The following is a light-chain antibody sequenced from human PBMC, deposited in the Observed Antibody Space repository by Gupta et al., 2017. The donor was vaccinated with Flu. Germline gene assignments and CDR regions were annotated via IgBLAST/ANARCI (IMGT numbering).Light chain of an antibody. V-gene: IGKV1-39*01. CDR2: AAS. CDR1: QSIARY. J-gene: IGKJ1*01. Sequence: GDRVTITCRASQSIARYLHWYQQKPGKAPELLIYAASNVESGVPSRFSGSGSGTDFTLTINKLQPEDFATYYCQQCYNTPRTFGQGTKVEIK. CDR3: QQCYNTPRT.